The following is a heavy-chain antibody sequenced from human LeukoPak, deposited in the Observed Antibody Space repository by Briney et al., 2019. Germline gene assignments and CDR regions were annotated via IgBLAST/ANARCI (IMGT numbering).Heavy chain of an antibody. Sequence: PGGSLRLSCAASGFTFSNYGMLWVRQAPGKGLEWVALISYDGSNKYYADSVKGRFTISRDNSKNTLYLQMISLRAEDTAVYYCANYGSVSYFAYWGQGTLVTVSS. CDR1: GFTFSNYG. CDR2: ISYDGSNK. CDR3: ANYGSVSYFAY. D-gene: IGHD3-10*01. V-gene: IGHV3-30*18. J-gene: IGHJ4*02.